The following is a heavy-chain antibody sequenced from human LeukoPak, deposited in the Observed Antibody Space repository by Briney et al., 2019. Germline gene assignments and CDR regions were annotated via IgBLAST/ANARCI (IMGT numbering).Heavy chain of an antibody. V-gene: IGHV3-30*02. CDR1: GFTFSTYG. D-gene: IGHD4-23*01. J-gene: IGHJ4*02. CDR3: AKDLVGGNFVFDY. CDR2: IRYDGSNK. Sequence: GGSLRLSCAASGFTFSTYGLHWVRQAPGKGLEWVAFIRYDGSNKYYADSVKGRSTISRDNSKNTLYLQMNSLRTGDTAVYYCAKDLVGGNFVFDYWGQRTLGSVSS.